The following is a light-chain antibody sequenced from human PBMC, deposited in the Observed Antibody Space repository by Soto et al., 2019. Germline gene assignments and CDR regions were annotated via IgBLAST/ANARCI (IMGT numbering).Light chain of an antibody. CDR2: AAS. V-gene: IGKV1-39*01. Sequence: DLQMTQSPSSLSASVGDRVTITCRASQSISSYLNWYQQKPGKAPKLLIYAASSLQSGVPSRFSGSESGTDFTLTISSLQPEDFATYYCQQSYSNSYTFGQGTKLEIK. J-gene: IGKJ2*01. CDR3: QQSYSNSYT. CDR1: QSISSY.